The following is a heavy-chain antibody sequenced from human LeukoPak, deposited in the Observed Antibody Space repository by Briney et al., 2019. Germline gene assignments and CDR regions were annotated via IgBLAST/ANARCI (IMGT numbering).Heavy chain of an antibody. Sequence: PSETLSLTCTVSGASISSYYWSWIRQPPGKGLEYIGYIHYSGITNYNPSLKSRVTISVDTSKNQFSLRLSSATAADTAVYYCARHDTRGGAYDIWGQGTMVTVSS. CDR2: IHYSGIT. V-gene: IGHV4-59*08. D-gene: IGHD3-10*01. CDR1: GASISSYY. CDR3: ARHDTRGGAYDI. J-gene: IGHJ3*02.